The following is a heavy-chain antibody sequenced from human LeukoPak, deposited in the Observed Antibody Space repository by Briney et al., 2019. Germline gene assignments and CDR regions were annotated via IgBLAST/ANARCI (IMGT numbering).Heavy chain of an antibody. Sequence: GGSLTLSCAASGFTFSTPLMHWVRQAPGKGLEWVTLISFDGSNKYYADSVKGRFTVSRDNSKDRLYLQMNGLRPDDTAVYYCARGIYYDILTGPPDYWGQGTLVTVSS. CDR1: GFTFSTPL. D-gene: IGHD3-9*01. CDR2: ISFDGSNK. CDR3: ARGIYYDILTGPPDY. J-gene: IGHJ4*02. V-gene: IGHV3-30*04.